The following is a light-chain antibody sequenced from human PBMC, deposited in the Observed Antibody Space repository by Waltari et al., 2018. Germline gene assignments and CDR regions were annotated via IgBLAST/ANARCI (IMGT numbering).Light chain of an antibody. Sequence: EIVMTQSPATLSVSPGERATLSCRASQSISSDLAWYQQKPGQAPRLLIYCASTRATGIPDRFSGSGSGTEFTLTISSLQSEDFAVYYCQQYYRWWTFGLGTKVERK. CDR3: QQYYRWWT. V-gene: IGKV3-15*01. J-gene: IGKJ1*01. CDR2: CAS. CDR1: QSISSD.